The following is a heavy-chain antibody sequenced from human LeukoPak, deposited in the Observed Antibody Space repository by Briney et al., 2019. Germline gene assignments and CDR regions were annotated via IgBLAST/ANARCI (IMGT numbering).Heavy chain of an antibody. Sequence: PSETLSLTCTVSGGSISSSSYYWGWIRRPPGKGLDWIGSIFYSGSTYYNPSLKSRVTISVDTSKNQFSLKLSSVTAADTAVYYCARHGSYYGSAPHYYFDYWGQGTLVTVSS. V-gene: IGHV4-39*01. J-gene: IGHJ4*02. CDR1: GGSISSSSYY. D-gene: IGHD3-10*01. CDR2: IFYSGST. CDR3: ARHGSYYGSAPHYYFDY.